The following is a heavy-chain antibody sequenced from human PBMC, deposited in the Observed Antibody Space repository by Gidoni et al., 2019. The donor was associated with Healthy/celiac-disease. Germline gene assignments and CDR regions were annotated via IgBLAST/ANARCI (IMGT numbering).Heavy chain of an antibody. V-gene: IGHV3-23*01. J-gene: IGHJ4*02. Sequence: EVQLLESGGGLVQPGGSLRLSCTASGFTFSNYAMSWVRQAPGKGLGWVSAISGSGGSTYYADSVKGRFTISRDNSKNTLYLQMNSLRAEDTAVYYCAKDYYCSSTSCYEFDYWGQGTLVTVSS. CDR3: AKDYYCSSTSCYEFDY. CDR1: GFTFSNYA. CDR2: ISGSGGST. D-gene: IGHD2-2*01.